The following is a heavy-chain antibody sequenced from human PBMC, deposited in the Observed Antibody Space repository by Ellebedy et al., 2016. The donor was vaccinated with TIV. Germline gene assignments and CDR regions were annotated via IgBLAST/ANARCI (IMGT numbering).Heavy chain of an antibody. D-gene: IGHD5-12*01. J-gene: IGHJ4*02. CDR3: ARTATITPAEPFDY. CDR2: INPNGGST. CDR1: GYTLIELS. Sequence: ASVKVSCKVSGYTLIELSMHWLRQAPGQGLEWMGIINPNGGSTSYAQKFQGRVTLTRDTSTTTVYMELNTLRSEDTVVYYCARTATITPAEPFDYWGQGTLVIVSS. V-gene: IGHV1-46*01.